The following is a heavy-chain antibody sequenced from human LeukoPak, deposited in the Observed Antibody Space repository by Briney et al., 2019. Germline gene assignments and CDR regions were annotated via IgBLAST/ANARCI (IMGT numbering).Heavy chain of an antibody. J-gene: IGHJ4*02. CDR3: ARMTTVTTRLTY. CDR2: IYPSDSDT. D-gene: IGHD4-17*01. V-gene: IGHV5-51*01. CDR1: GYSFTSYW. Sequence: GESLKISCKGPGYSFTSYWIGWVRQMPGKGLEWMGIIYPSDSDTRYSPSFQGQVTISADRSINTAYLQWSSLKASDTAIYYCARMTTVTTRLTYWGQGTLVTVSS.